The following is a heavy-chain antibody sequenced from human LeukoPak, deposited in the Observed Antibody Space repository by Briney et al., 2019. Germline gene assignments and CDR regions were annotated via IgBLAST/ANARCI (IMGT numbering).Heavy chain of an antibody. D-gene: IGHD6-6*01. J-gene: IGHJ4*02. CDR3: ARFGGGSSRFTDY. CDR1: GYIFTNYW. V-gene: IGHV5-51*03. Sequence: GESLNISCKASGYIFTNYWIAWVRQMPGKGLECMGTIYPGDSDTRHSPSFQGQVTISADKSITTAYLQWSSLEASDTAIYYCARFGGGSSRFTDYWGQGTLVTVSS. CDR2: IYPGDSDT.